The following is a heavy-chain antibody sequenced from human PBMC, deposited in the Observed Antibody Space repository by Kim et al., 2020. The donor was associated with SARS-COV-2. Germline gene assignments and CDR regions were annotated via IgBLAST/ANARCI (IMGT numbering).Heavy chain of an antibody. CDR1: GGSFSGYY. V-gene: IGHV4-34*01. CDR2: INHSGST. CDR3: FVYYDSSSYFHDY. J-gene: IGHJ4*02. Sequence: SENLSLTCAVYGGSFSGYYWSWIRQPPGKGLEWIGEINHSGSTNYNPSLKSRVTISVDTSKNQFSLKLSSVTAADTALYYCFVYYDSSSYFHDYWGQGTLVTVSS. D-gene: IGHD3-22*01.